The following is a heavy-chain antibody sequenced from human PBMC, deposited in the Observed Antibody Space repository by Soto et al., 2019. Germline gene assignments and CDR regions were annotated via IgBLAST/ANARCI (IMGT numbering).Heavy chain of an antibody. J-gene: IGHJ4*02. D-gene: IGHD2-15*01. Sequence: SETLSLTCTVSGGSISSGGYYWSWIRQHPGKGLEWIGYIYYSGSTYYNPSLKSRVTISVDTSKNQFSLKLSSVTAADTAVYYCARQYGGYIDYWGQGTLVTSPQ. CDR3: ARQYGGYIDY. CDR2: IYYSGST. CDR1: GGSISSGGYY. V-gene: IGHV4-31*03.